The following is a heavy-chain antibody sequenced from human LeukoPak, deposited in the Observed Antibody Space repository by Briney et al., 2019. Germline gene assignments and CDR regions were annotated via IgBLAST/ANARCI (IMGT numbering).Heavy chain of an antibody. V-gene: IGHV4-59*01. CDR1: GGSISSYY. D-gene: IGHD2-15*01. J-gene: IGHJ4*02. Sequence: SETLSLTCTVSGGSISSYYWSWIRQPPGKGLEWIGYIYYSGSANYNPSLKSRVTISEDTSKNQFSLKLSSVTAADTAVYYCARAPGGLGYCSGGSCPYFDYWGQGTLVTVSS. CDR2: IYYSGSA. CDR3: ARAPGGLGYCSGGSCPYFDY.